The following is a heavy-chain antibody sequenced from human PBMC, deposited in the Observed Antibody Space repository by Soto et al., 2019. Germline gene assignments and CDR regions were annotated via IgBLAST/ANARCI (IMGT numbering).Heavy chain of an antibody. CDR1: GGSISSGGYS. V-gene: IGHV4-30-2*01. J-gene: IGHJ4*02. Sequence: PSETLSLTCAVSGGSISSGGYSWSWIRQPPGKGLEWIGYIYHSGSTYYNPSLKSRVTISVDRSKNQFSLKLSSVTAADTAVYYCAKSSHSSGYYYFDYWGQGTLVTVSS. D-gene: IGHD3-22*01. CDR3: AKSSHSSGYYYFDY. CDR2: IYHSGST.